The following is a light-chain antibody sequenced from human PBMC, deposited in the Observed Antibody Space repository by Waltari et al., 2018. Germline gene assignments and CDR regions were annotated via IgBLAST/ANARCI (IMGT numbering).Light chain of an antibody. CDR3: LQHNSYPWT. Sequence: DIQMPQSPSSLSASVGDTVTITCRASQGISSYLNWFQQKPGKAPKLLIYAASSLESGVPSRFSGSGSGTEFTLTISSLQPEDFAAYYCLQHNSYPWTFGQGTKVEIK. CDR2: AAS. CDR1: QGISSY. J-gene: IGKJ1*01. V-gene: IGKV1-17*01.